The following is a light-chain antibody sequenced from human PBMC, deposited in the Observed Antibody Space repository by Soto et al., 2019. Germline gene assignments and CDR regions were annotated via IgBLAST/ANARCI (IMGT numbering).Light chain of an antibody. CDR2: NDG. J-gene: IGLJ2*01. CDR3: QVWGSNADPYLV. Sequence: SSELTQPPSVSVAPGETATITCGGDNIGGKSVHWYQRKPGQAPLLIIYNDGDRPSGIPERFSGSNSGNTATLTVSRVEAGDEADYYCQVWGSNADPYLVFGGGTKLTVL. V-gene: IGLV3-21*04. CDR1: NIGGKS.